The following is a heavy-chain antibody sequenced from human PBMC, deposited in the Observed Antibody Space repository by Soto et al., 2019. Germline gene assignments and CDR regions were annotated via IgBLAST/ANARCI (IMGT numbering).Heavy chain of an antibody. D-gene: IGHD3-9*01. CDR2: IYYSGST. CDR3: ARHGFYDILPGHPGAFDI. V-gene: IGHV4-39*01. CDR1: GGSISSSSYY. J-gene: IGHJ3*02. Sequence: QMQLQESGPGLVKPSETLSLTCTVSGGSISSSSYYWGWIRQPPGKGLEWIGSIYYSGSTYYNPSPKSRVTISVDTSKNQYSLKLSSVPAADTAVYYCARHGFYDILPGHPGAFDIWGQGTMDTVSS.